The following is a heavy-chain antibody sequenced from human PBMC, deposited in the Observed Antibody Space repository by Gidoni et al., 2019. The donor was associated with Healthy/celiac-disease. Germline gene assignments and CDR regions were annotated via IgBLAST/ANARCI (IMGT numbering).Heavy chain of an antibody. Sequence: QVQLVESGGGVVQPGRSLRLSCAASGFTFSRSAMHWVRQAPGKGLEWVSVISYDGSNKYYADSVKGRFTIARDNSKNTLYLQMNSLRAEDTAVYYCARDPSIAAAESSWFDPWGQGTLVTVSS. D-gene: IGHD6-13*01. CDR2: ISYDGSNK. J-gene: IGHJ5*02. CDR3: ARDPSIAAAESSWFDP. CDR1: GFTFSRSA. V-gene: IGHV3-30*01.